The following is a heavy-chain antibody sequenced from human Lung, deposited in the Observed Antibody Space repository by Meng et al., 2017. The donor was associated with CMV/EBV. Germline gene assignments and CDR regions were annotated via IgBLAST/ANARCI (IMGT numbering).Heavy chain of an antibody. J-gene: IGHJ5*02. D-gene: IGHD3-22*01. CDR3: ARLNYYDDYYWFDL. CDR1: GVSLSTSGMR. CDR2: IHWDDDK. Sequence: SGPTLVKPTQTLTLTCTFSGVSLSTSGMRASWIRQPPGKALEWLARIHWDDDKFYSPSLKTRLAIPRDTSKNQVVLTMTNMDPVDTATYSCARLNYYDDYYWFDLWGQGTXVTVSS. V-gene: IGHV2-70*04.